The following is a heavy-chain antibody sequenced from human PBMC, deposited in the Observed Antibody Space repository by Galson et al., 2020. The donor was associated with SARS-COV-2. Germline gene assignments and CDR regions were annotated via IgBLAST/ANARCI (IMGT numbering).Heavy chain of an antibody. CDR3: ARDLQYLGSSIDY. J-gene: IGHJ4*02. CDR2: ISSSGSTI. CDR1: GFTFSDYY. V-gene: IGHV3-11*01. Sequence: NSGGSLRLSCAASGFTFSDYYMSWIRQAPGKGLEWVSYISSSGSTIYYADSVKGRFTIPRDNAKNSLYLQMNSLRAEDTAVYYCARDLQYLGSSIDYWGQGTLVTVSS. D-gene: IGHD2-2*02.